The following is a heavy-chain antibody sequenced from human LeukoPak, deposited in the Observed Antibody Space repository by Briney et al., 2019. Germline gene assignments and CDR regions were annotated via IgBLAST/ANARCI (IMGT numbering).Heavy chain of an antibody. D-gene: IGHD3-16*01. CDR2: ISSSSDYI. V-gene: IGHV3-21*01. J-gene: IGHJ4*02. CDR1: GFTFSSYN. Sequence: GGSLRLSCTASGFTFSSYNMNWVRQAPGKGLEWVSFISSSSDYIYYADSLKGRFTISRDNAKNSVYLQMNSLRADDTAVYYCASGGTYVLDYWGQGTLVTVSA. CDR3: ASGGTYVLDY.